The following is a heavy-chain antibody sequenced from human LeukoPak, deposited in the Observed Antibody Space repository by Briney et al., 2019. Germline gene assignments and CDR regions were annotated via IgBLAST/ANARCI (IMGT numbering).Heavy chain of an antibody. CDR1: GFTFSSYW. CDR2: INSDGSST. D-gene: IGHD5-12*01. J-gene: IGHJ4*02. CDR3: ARGNSCYDLDLRFDY. V-gene: IGHV3-74*01. Sequence: GGSLRLSCAASGFTFSSYWMHWVRQAPGKGLVWVSRINSDGSSTSYADSVKGRFTISRDNAKNTLYLQMNSLRAEDTAVYYRARGNSCYDLDLRFDYWGQGTLVTVSS.